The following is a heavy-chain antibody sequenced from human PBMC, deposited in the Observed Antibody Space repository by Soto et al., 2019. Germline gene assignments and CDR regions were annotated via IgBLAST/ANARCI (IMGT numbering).Heavy chain of an antibody. CDR2: IIPIFGTA. CDR1: GGTFSSYA. J-gene: IGHJ4*02. CDR3: VRHDDSSCYCDY. D-gene: IGHD3-22*01. V-gene: IGHV1-69*01. Sequence: QVQLVQSGAEVKKPGSSVKVSCKASGGTFSSYAISWVRQAPGQGLEWMGGIIPIFGTANYAQKFQGGVTITADESTSTAYMALSSLRSEDTAVYYCVRHDDSSCYCDYWGQGTLVTVSS.